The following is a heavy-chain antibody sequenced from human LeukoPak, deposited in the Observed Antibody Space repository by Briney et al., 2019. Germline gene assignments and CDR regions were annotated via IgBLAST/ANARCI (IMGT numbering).Heavy chain of an antibody. V-gene: IGHV3-7*01. CDR2: IKQDGSEK. CDR1: GFSFSSYW. D-gene: IGHD1-26*01. CDR3: ARDAGGSSRFDY. Sequence: GGSLRLSCAASGFSFSSYWMSWVRQAPGKGLEWVANIKQDGSEKHYVDSVKGRFTISRDNAKNSLYLQMNSLRAEDTAVYYCARDAGGSSRFDYWGQGTLVTVSS. J-gene: IGHJ4*02.